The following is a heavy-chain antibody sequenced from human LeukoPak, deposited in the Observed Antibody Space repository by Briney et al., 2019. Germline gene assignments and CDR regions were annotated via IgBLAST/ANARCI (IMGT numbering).Heavy chain of an antibody. CDR2: IYYSGST. J-gene: IGHJ3*02. CDR3: AKVRDDAFDI. Sequence: PSETLSLTCTVSGGSISSSSYYWGWIRQPPGKGLEWIGSIYYSGSTYYNPSLKSRVTISVDTSKNQFSLKLSSVTAADTAVYYWAKVRDDAFDIWGQGTMVNVSS. V-gene: IGHV4-39*07. CDR1: GGSISSSSYY.